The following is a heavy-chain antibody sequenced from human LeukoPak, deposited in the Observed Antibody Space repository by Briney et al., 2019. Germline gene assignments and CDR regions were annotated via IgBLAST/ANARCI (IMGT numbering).Heavy chain of an antibody. Sequence: GGSLRLSCAASGFSFNDYEMHWVRQAPGKGLEWVSYVNNCGTTTYYADSVKGRFTISRDNAKNSVYLQMNSLRAGDTAVYYCARERLGYCSSTTCYRPIPFDFWGQGTLVTVSS. V-gene: IGHV3-48*03. CDR1: GFSFNDYE. J-gene: IGHJ4*02. CDR3: ARERLGYCSSTTCYRPIPFDF. D-gene: IGHD2-2*01. CDR2: VNNCGTTT.